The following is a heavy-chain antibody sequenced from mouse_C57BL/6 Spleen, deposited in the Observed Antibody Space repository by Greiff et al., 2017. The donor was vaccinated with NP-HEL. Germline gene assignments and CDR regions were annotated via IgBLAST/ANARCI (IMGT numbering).Heavy chain of an antibody. D-gene: IGHD1-2*01. Sequence: QVQLKQSGAELVRPGTSVKMSCKASGYTFTNYWIGWAKQRPGHGLEWIGDIYPGGGYPNYNEKFKGKATLTADKSSSTAYMQFSSLTSEDSAIYYCARSGYYGPFAYWGQGTLVTVSA. CDR2: IYPGGGYP. V-gene: IGHV1-63*01. CDR1: GYTFTNYW. CDR3: ARSGYYGPFAY. J-gene: IGHJ3*01.